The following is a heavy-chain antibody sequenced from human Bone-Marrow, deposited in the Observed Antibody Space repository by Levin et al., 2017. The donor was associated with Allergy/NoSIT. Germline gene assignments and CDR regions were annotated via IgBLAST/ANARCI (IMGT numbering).Heavy chain of an antibody. Sequence: GGSLRLSCAASGFSFSSYGMHWVRQAPGKGLEWVALISYDGSNQRYADSVKGRYTISRDISKNILYLQMNSLRAEDTAVYYCARDIYDSSGLYYFDYWGQGTLVTVSS. V-gene: IGHV3-33*01. CDR3: ARDIYDSSGLYYFDY. D-gene: IGHD3-22*01. CDR2: ISYDGSNQ. J-gene: IGHJ4*02. CDR1: GFSFSSYG.